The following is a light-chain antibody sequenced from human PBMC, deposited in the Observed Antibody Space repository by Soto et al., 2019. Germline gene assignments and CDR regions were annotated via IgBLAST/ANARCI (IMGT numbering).Light chain of an antibody. J-gene: IGKJ1*01. Sequence: EIALTQSAGTLSLSPGERATLSCRASQSVSSSYLAWYQQKPGQAPRLLIYGASSRATGIPDMFSGSGSGTDFTLTISRLEPEDFAVYYCQQYGSSGTFGQGTKVDI. CDR1: QSVSSSY. CDR3: QQYGSSGT. V-gene: IGKV3-20*01. CDR2: GAS.